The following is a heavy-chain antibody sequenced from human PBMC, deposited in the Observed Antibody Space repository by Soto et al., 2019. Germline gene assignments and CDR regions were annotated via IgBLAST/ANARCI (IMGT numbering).Heavy chain of an antibody. CDR1: GYTFTGYY. V-gene: IGHV1-2*02. CDR2: INPNSGGT. D-gene: IGHD5-12*01. J-gene: IGHJ4*02. Sequence: QVQLVQSGAEVKKPGASVKVSCKASGYTFTGYYMHWVRQAPGQGLEWMGWINPNSGGTNYAQKFQGRVSMTRDTSTSTAYMELSSLRFDDTAVYYCARHSGYDYVFDYWGQGTLVTVSS. CDR3: ARHSGYDYVFDY.